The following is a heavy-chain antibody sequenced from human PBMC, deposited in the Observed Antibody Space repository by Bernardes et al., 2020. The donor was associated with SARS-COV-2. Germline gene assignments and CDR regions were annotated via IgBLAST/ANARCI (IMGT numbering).Heavy chain of an antibody. CDR3: ARAGYSSGWYGTRDWFDP. CDR2: VYYRGNT. Sequence: SETLSLTCSVSGGSMSNISLYWAWLRQPPGQALEYIGNVYYRGNTYYNPSLKSRVTISVDTSKNQFSLKLSSVTAADTAVYYCARAGYSSGWYGTRDWFDPWGQGTLVTVSS. V-gene: IGHV4-39*07. J-gene: IGHJ5*02. D-gene: IGHD6-19*01. CDR1: GGSMSNISLY.